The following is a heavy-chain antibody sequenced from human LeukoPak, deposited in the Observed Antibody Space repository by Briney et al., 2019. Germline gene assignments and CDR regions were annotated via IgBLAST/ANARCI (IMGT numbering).Heavy chain of an antibody. CDR1: RGSISSGSYY. V-gene: IGHV4-61*02. Sequence: PSETLSLTCTVSRGSISSGSYYWSWIRQPAGKGLEWIGRIYTSGSTNYNPSLKSRVTISVDTSKNQFSLKLSSVTAADTAVYYSARSWSSYHTRGHSYFHYWGQGTLVTVSS. J-gene: IGHJ4*02. CDR3: ARSWSSYHTRGHSYFHY. D-gene: IGHD3-3*01. CDR2: IYTSGST.